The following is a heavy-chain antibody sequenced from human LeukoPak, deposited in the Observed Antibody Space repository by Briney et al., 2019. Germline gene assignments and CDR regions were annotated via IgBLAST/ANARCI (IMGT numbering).Heavy chain of an antibody. CDR3: ARDPHVLLWFGELFSDY. J-gene: IGHJ4*02. D-gene: IGHD3-10*01. Sequence: GGSLRLSCAASGFTFSSYAMHWVRQAPGKGLERVAVISYDGSNKYYADSVKGRFTISRDNSKNTLYLQMNSLRAEDTAVYYCARDPHVLLWFGELFSDYWGQGTLVTVSS. CDR1: GFTFSSYA. V-gene: IGHV3-30*04. CDR2: ISYDGSNK.